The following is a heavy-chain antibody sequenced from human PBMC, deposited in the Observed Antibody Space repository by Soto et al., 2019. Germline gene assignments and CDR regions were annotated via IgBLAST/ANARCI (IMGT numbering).Heavy chain of an antibody. Sequence: AASVKVSCKASGYTFTGYYMHWVRQAPGQGLEWMGWINPNSGGTNYAQKFQGWVTMTRDTSISTAYMELSRLRSDDTAVYYCARRYCTNGVCYKAGMDVWGQGTTVTVSS. CDR1: GYTFTGYY. CDR3: ARRYCTNGVCYKAGMDV. V-gene: IGHV1-2*04. J-gene: IGHJ6*02. CDR2: INPNSGGT. D-gene: IGHD2-8*01.